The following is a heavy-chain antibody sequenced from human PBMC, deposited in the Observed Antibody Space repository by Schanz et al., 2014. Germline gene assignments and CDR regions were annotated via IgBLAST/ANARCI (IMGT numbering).Heavy chain of an antibody. V-gene: IGHV1-18*01. D-gene: IGHD3-10*01. CDR3: ARVHIATYHYNSPGAFDI. CDR1: GYTVSALA. CDR2: INAHTGNT. Sequence: QVRLLQSGSEVKKPGASVKVSCEISGYTVSALAMHWVRQAPGQGPELMGWINAHTGNTQYAQKFQGRVNMTRDTVTTTVHLELTRLRTDDTAIYYCARVHIATYHYNSPGAFDIWGQGTRVTVSS. J-gene: IGHJ3*02.